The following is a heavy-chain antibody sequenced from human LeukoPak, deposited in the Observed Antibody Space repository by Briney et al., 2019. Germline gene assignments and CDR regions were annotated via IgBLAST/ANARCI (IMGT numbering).Heavy chain of an antibody. V-gene: IGHV4-59*01. CDR1: GGSISSDY. CDR2: IYYSGTT. J-gene: IGHJ4*02. Sequence: SETLSLTCTVSGGSISSDYWSWFRQPPGKELEWIGYIYYSGTTAYNPSLKSRVTISLDTSRTQFSLKLDSVTAADTAVYYCARKRHDSSGYHFDYWGQGTQVTVSS. D-gene: IGHD3-22*01. CDR3: ARKRHDSSGYHFDY.